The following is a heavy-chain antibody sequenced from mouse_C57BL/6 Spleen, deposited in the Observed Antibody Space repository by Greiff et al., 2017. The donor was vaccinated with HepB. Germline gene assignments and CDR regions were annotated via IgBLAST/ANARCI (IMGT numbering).Heavy chain of an antibody. CDR2: ISSGGSYT. CDR3: ARQPYYSNLYYFDY. CDR1: GFTFSSYG. D-gene: IGHD2-5*01. V-gene: IGHV5-6*01. J-gene: IGHJ2*01. Sequence: EVKLVESGGDLVKPGGSLKLSCAASGFTFSSYGMSWVRQTPDKRLEWVATISSGGSYTYYPDSVKGRFTISRDNAKNTLYLQMSSLKSEDTAMYYCARQPYYSNLYYFDYWGQGTTLTVSS.